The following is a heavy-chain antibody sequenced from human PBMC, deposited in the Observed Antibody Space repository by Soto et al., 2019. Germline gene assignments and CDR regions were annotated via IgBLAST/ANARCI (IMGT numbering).Heavy chain of an antibody. CDR1: GFTFSSYA. Sequence: GGSLRLSCAASGFTFSSYAMHWVRQAPGKGLEWVAVISYDGSNTYYADSVKGRFTISRDNSKNTLYLQMNSLRAEDTAVYYCANGRPESGWNVFDYWGQGTLVTVSS. J-gene: IGHJ4*02. CDR2: ISYDGSNT. D-gene: IGHD6-19*01. V-gene: IGHV3-30-3*01. CDR3: ANGRPESGWNVFDY.